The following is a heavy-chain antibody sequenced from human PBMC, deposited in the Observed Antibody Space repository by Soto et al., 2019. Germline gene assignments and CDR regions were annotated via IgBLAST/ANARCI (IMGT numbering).Heavy chain of an antibody. D-gene: IGHD3-10*01. J-gene: IGHJ6*02. Sequence: EVQLVESGGGLVQPGGSLRLSCAASGFTFSSYEMNWVRQAPGKGLEWVSYISSSGSTIFYADSVKGRFTISRDNAKNSLYLQMNSLRAEDTAVYHCARDDGLGLAPYYGMDVWGQGTTVTVSS. CDR1: GFTFSSYE. V-gene: IGHV3-48*03. CDR3: ARDDGLGLAPYYGMDV. CDR2: ISSSGSTI.